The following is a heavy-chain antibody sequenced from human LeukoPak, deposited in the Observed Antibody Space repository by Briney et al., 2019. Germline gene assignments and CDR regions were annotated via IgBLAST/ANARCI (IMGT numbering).Heavy chain of an antibody. J-gene: IGHJ3*02. D-gene: IGHD1-26*01. CDR2: INPSGGST. CDR1: GYTFTSYY. CDR3: ARAVSGSSYSAPPCAFDI. Sequence: ASVKVSCKASGYTFTSYYMHWVRQAPGQGLEWMGIINPSGGSTSYAQKFQGRVTMTRDTSTSTVYMELSSLRSEDTAVYYCARAVSGSSYSAPPCAFDIWGQGTMVTVSS. V-gene: IGHV1-46*01.